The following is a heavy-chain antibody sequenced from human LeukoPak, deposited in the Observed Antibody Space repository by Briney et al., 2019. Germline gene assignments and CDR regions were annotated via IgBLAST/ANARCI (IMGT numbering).Heavy chain of an antibody. CDR1: GFTFSSYA. D-gene: IGHD3-16*02. J-gene: IGHJ4*02. Sequence: GGSLRLSCAASGFTFSSYAMSWVRQAPGKGLEWVSAISGSGGRTYYADSVKGRFTISRDNSKNTLYLQMNSLRAEATAVYYCATPLYDYVWGSYRYWGQGTLVTVSS. CDR3: ATPLYDYVWGSYRY. CDR2: ISGSGGRT. V-gene: IGHV3-23*01.